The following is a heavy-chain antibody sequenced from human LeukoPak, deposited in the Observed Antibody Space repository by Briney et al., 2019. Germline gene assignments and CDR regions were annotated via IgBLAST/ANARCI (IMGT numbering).Heavy chain of an antibody. CDR1: GFTFSNYA. CDR2: ISYDGSNK. V-gene: IGHV3-30*18. J-gene: IGHJ4*02. CDR3: AKILGTWDY. Sequence: GGSLRLSCGASGFTFSNYAMSWVRQAPGKGLEWVALISYDGSNKYYADSVKGRFTISRDNSKNTLYLQMNSLRAEDTAVYYCAKILGTWDYWGQGTLVTVSS. D-gene: IGHD1-7*01.